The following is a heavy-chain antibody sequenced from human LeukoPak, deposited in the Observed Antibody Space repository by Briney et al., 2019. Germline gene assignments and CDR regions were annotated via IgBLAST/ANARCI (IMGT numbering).Heavy chain of an antibody. Sequence: GGSLRLSCAASGLTFSSYSMNWVRQAPGKGLEWVSSISTSSSYIYYADSVKGRFTISRDNAKNSLYVQMDSLRAEDTAVYYCARDRWLQSQRYFDYWGQGILVTVSS. V-gene: IGHV3-21*01. CDR1: GLTFSSYS. D-gene: IGHD5-24*01. CDR2: ISTSSSYI. CDR3: ARDRWLQSQRYFDY. J-gene: IGHJ4*02.